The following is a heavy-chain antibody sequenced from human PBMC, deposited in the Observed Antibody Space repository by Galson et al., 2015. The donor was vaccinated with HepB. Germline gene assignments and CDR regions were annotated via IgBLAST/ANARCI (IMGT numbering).Heavy chain of an antibody. CDR2: FDPEDGET. CDR1: GYTLTELS. Sequence: SVKVSCKVSGYTLTELSMHWVRQAPGKGLEWMGGFDPEDGETIYAQKFQGRVTMTEDTSTDTAYMELSSLRSEDTAVYYCATTRFGATDDAFDIWGQGTMVTVSS. CDR3: ATTRFGATDDAFDI. D-gene: IGHD1-26*01. V-gene: IGHV1-24*01. J-gene: IGHJ3*02.